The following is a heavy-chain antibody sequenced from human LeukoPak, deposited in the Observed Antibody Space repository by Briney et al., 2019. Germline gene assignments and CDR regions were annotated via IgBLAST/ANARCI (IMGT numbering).Heavy chain of an antibody. J-gene: IGHJ4*02. V-gene: IGHV3-53*01. CDR2: IYSGGST. D-gene: IGHD2/OR15-2a*01. CDR1: GFTVSSNY. CDR3: ARAARAGAQYFDW. Sequence: GGSLRLSCAASGFTVSSNYMSWVRQAPGKGLEWVSVIYSGGSTYYADSVWGRFTISRDNSNNTLFLQMSSLRVEDTAVYYCARAARAGAQYFDWWGQGVLVTVSS.